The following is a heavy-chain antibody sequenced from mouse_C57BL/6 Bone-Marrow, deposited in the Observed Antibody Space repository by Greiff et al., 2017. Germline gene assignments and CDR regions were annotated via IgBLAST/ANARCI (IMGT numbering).Heavy chain of an antibody. CDR2: ISNGGGST. Sequence: DVQLVESGGGLVQPGGSLKLSCAASGFTFSDYYMYWVRQTPEKRLEWVAYISNGGGSTYYPDTVKGRFTISRDNAKNTLYLQMSRLKSEDTAMYYCAYDYDGEFAYWGQGTLVTVSA. D-gene: IGHD2-4*01. J-gene: IGHJ3*01. CDR3: AYDYDGEFAY. V-gene: IGHV5-12*01. CDR1: GFTFSDYY.